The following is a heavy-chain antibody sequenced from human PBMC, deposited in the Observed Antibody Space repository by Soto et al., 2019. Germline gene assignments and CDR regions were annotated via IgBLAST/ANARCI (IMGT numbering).Heavy chain of an antibody. CDR1: GFRLSRFW. Sequence: GGSLRLSCTVSGFRLSRFWMGWVRQATGIGLEWVAYIQQDGSEEYYVDSVKGRFTISKDNVKNLLYLQMIRQGAEATAVYLYVRVLYRGNSCYFDYRGQGA. D-gene: IGHD2-21*02. CDR3: VRVLYRGNSCYFDY. J-gene: IGHJ4*02. V-gene: IGHV3-7*05. CDR2: IQQDGSEE.